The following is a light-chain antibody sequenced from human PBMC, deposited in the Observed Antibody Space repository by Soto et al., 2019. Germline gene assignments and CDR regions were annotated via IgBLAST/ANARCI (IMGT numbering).Light chain of an antibody. J-gene: IGKJ3*01. CDR3: QQYNNWPFT. Sequence: EIVMTQSQATLSVSPGETATHSCWASQSVSSTLAWYQQKPDQAPRLLIYGASTRATGIPARFSGSGSGTEFTLTISSLQSEDFAVYYCQQYNNWPFTFGPGTKVDIK. CDR1: QSVSST. V-gene: IGKV3-15*01. CDR2: GAS.